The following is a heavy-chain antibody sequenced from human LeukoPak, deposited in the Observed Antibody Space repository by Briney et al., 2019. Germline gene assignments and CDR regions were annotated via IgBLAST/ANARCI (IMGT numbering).Heavy chain of an antibody. CDR3: ARRSIVGALRYYYGMDV. CDR2: IYYSGST. V-gene: IGHV4-59*08. Sequence: SETLSLTCTVSGGSISSYYWSWIRQPPGKGLEWIGYIYYSGSTNYNPSLKSRVTISVDTSKNQFSLKLSSVTAADTAVHYCARRSIVGALRYYYGMDVWGQGTTVTVSS. CDR1: GGSISSYY. D-gene: IGHD1-26*01. J-gene: IGHJ6*02.